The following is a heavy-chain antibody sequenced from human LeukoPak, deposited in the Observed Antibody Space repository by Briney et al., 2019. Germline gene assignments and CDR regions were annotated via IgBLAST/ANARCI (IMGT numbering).Heavy chain of an antibody. D-gene: IGHD3-3*01. CDR2: ISSSSSYI. J-gene: IGHJ4*02. CDR3: ARDRYDFWSGYDY. V-gene: IGHV3-21*01. Sequence: GGSLRLSCAASGFTFSSYSMNWVRQAPGKGLTWVSSISSSSSYIYYADSVKGRFTISRDNAKNSLYLQMNSLRAEDTAVYYCARDRYDFWSGYDYWGQGTLVTVSS. CDR1: GFTFSSYS.